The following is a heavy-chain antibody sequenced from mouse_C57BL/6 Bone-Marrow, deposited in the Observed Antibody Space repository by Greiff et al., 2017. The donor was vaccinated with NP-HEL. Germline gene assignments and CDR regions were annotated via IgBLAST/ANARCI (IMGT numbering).Heavy chain of an antibody. CDR3: ARDGYDGGFAY. CDR2: ISDGGSYT. CDR1: GFTFSSYA. D-gene: IGHD2-2*01. V-gene: IGHV5-4*01. J-gene: IGHJ3*01. Sequence: EVKLMESGGGLVKPGGSLKLSCAASGFTFSSYAMSWVRQTPEKRLEWVATISDGGSYTYYPDNVKGRFTISRDNAKNNLYLQMSHLKSEDTAMYYCARDGYDGGFAYWGQGTLVTVSA.